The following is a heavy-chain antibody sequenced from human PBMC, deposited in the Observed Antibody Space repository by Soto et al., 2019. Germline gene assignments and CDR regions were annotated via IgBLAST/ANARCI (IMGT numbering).Heavy chain of an antibody. V-gene: IGHV3-48*03. CDR2: ISSSGSTI. CDR1: GFTFSSYE. Sequence: GGSLRLSCAASGFTFSSYEMNWVLQAPGKGLEWVSHISSSGSTIYFAGSVKGRFTVSRDNAKNSLYLETNNLRAEDTAVYFCARGSAGGWSRGDYFDSWGRGTMVTVYS. CDR3: ARGSAGGWSRGDYFDS. J-gene: IGHJ4*02. D-gene: IGHD6-19*01.